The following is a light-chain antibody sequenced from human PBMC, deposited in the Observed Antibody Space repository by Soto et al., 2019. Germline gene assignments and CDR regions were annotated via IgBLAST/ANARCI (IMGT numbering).Light chain of an antibody. CDR1: QSISSW. CDR2: DGS. J-gene: IGKJ1*01. V-gene: IGKV1-5*01. Sequence: DIHMTHAPSTLSASVLYRVTITCLASQSISSWLAWYQQKPGKAPKILIYDGSSLESGVPSRFSGSGSGTGFTLTISSLQPDDFATYYCQQYNSYTWTFGQGTKVDIK. CDR3: QQYNSYTWT.